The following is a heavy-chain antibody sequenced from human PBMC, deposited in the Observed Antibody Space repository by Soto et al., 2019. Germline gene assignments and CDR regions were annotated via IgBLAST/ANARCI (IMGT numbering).Heavy chain of an antibody. D-gene: IGHD1-26*01. V-gene: IGHV3-23*01. CDR3: AKEFYPGATFDS. CDR2: FDISGPPT. Sequence: PGGSLRLSCAASGFPFSNYAMSWVRQPPGKGLEWVSTFDISGPPTYYADSVKGRFTISRDNSKNTLYLQMNSLRAEDTAVYYCAKEFYPGATFDSWGQGVSVTVSS. CDR1: GFPFSNYA. J-gene: IGHJ4*02.